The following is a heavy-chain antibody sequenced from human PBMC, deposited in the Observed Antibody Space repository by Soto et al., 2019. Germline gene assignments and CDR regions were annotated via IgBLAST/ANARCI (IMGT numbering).Heavy chain of an antibody. CDR2: IIPIFGTT. Sequence: QVQLVQSGAEVKKPGSSVKVSCKASGGTFSNYAITWGRQAPGQGLEWVARIIPIFGTTNVAQKFQGRVTITAAKSPTTASMELSGLRSDDTAVYYCAKDGGADGYFGNWLDPWGQGTLVTVSS. D-gene: IGHD5-12*01. CDR3: AKDGGADGYFGNWLDP. J-gene: IGHJ5*02. CDR1: GGTFSNYA. V-gene: IGHV1-69*08.